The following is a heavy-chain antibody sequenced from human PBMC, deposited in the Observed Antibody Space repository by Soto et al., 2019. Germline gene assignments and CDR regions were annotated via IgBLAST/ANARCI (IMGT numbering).Heavy chain of an antibody. CDR3: ASSGGPAVAGTGDPGRRGFDY. CDR2: IYYSGST. CDR1: GGSISSSSYY. D-gene: IGHD6-19*01. V-gene: IGHV4-39*01. Sequence: PSETLSLTCTVSGGSISSSSYYWGWIRQPPGKGLEWIGSIYYSGSTYYNTSLKSRVTISVDTSKNQFSMKQSSVTAAYTAVYYCASSGGPAVAGTGDPGRRGFDYWGQGTLVTVSS. J-gene: IGHJ4*02.